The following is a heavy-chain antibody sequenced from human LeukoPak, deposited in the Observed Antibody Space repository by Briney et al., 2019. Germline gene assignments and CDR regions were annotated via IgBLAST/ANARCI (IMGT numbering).Heavy chain of an antibody. V-gene: IGHV3-23*01. CDR2: ISGSGGST. D-gene: IGHD6-13*01. Sequence: GGSLRLSCAASGFTFSSYAMSWVRQAPGKGLEWVSAISGSGGSTYYADSVKGRFTISRDNSKNTLYLQMNSLRAEDTAVYYCAKLYSSSWYRFYYFDYWGQGTLVTVSS. CDR3: AKLYSSSWYRFYYFDY. J-gene: IGHJ4*02. CDR1: GFTFSSYA.